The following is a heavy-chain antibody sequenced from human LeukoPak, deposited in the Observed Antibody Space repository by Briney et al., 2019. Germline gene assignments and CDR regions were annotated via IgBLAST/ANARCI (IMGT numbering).Heavy chain of an antibody. Sequence: GRSLRLSCAASGFTFRAYAMQGVRQATGKGLEWVTVISYDGSNKYYADSVKGRFTISGDKSKDTLYLQMNSLLPEDTALYYCARVPGPISGAKNPFDIWGQGTMVTVSS. J-gene: IGHJ3*02. CDR2: ISYDGSNK. D-gene: IGHD1-7*01. CDR3: ARVPGPISGAKNPFDI. V-gene: IGHV3-30*01. CDR1: GFTFRAYA.